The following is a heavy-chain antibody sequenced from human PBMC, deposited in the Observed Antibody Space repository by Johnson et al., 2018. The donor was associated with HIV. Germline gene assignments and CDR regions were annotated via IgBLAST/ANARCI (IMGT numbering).Heavy chain of an antibody. CDR1: GFTFSSYA. Sequence: VQLVESGGGLVQPGGSLRLSCAASGFTFSSYAMSWVRQAPGKGLEWVSAISGSGGSTNYADSVKGRFTISRANSKNTLYLQRNSLRAEDTAVYYCAGADSYGYGDTDALDMWGQGTMVTVS. V-gene: IGHV3-23*04. CDR2: ISGSGGST. D-gene: IGHD5-18*01. J-gene: IGHJ3*02. CDR3: AGADSYGYGDTDALDM.